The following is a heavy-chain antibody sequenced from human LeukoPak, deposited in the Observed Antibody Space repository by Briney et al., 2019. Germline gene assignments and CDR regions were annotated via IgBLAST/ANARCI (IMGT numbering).Heavy chain of an antibody. D-gene: IGHD3-22*01. CDR1: GYTFTAYY. V-gene: IGHV1-2*02. CDR2: INPTTGGT. J-gene: IGHJ4*02. CDR3: ARASPMIVVAFDY. Sequence: ASVKVSCKASGYTFTAYYMHWVRQAPGQGLEWMGWINPTTGGTNYAPKFQGRVTMTRDTSISTAYMEVSRLTSDDTAVYYCARASPMIVVAFDYWGQGTLVTVSS.